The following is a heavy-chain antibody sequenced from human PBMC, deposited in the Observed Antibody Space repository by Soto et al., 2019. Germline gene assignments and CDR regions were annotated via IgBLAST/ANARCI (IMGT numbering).Heavy chain of an antibody. CDR3: ARRSSVVTVDGFDP. D-gene: IGHD2-15*01. V-gene: IGHV4-39*01. CDR2: IYYSGST. J-gene: IGHJ5*02. Sequence: SETLSLTCTVSGGSISSSSYYWGWIRRPPGKGLEWIGSIYYSGSTYYNPSLKSRVTISVDTSKNQFSLKLSSVTAADTAVYYCARRSSVVTVDGFDPWGQGNLVTVSS. CDR1: GGSISSSSYY.